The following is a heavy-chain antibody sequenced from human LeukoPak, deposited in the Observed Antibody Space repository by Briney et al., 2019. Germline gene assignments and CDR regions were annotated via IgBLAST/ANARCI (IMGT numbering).Heavy chain of an antibody. V-gene: IGHV3-21*01. J-gene: IGHJ6*02. CDR1: GFTFSSYS. Sequence: GGSLRLSCAASGFTFSSYSMNWVRQAPGKGLEWVSSISSSSSYIYYADSVKGRFTISRDNAKNSLYLQMNSLRAEDTAVYYCARDGIAVADYHYYYGMDVWGQGTTVTVSS. D-gene: IGHD6-19*01. CDR3: ARDGIAVADYHYYYGMDV. CDR2: ISSSSSYI.